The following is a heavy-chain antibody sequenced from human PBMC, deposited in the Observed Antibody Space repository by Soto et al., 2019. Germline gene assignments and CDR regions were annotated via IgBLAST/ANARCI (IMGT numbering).Heavy chain of an antibody. CDR2: IIPIFGTA. D-gene: IGHD5-12*01. V-gene: IGHV1-69*13. Sequence: SVKVSCKASGGTFSSYAISWVRQAPGQGLEWMGGIIPIFGTANYAQKFQGRVTITADESTSTAYMELSSLRSEDTAVYYCARGGYSGYDSWLDPWGKGTLVTVSS. CDR1: GGTFSSYA. J-gene: IGHJ5*02. CDR3: ARGGYSGYDSWLDP.